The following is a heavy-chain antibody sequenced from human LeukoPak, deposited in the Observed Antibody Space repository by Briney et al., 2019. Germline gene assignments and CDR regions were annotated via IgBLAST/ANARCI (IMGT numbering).Heavy chain of an antibody. CDR3: ARESSGWYHDAFDI. CDR1: GFTFSSYW. D-gene: IGHD6-19*01. V-gene: IGHV3-74*01. Sequence: GGSLRLSCAASGFTFSSYWIHWVRQVPGKGLVWVSRITNDASSTSYADSVKGRFTISRDNAKNTLYLQMNSLRAEDTAVYYCARESSGWYHDAFDIWGQGTMVTVSS. J-gene: IGHJ3*02. CDR2: ITNDASST.